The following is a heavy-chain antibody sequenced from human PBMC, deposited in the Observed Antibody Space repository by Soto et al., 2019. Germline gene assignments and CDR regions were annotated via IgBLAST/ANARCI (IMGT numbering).Heavy chain of an antibody. CDR3: AKDINGSPYYYGMDV. CDR2: ISWNSGNI. D-gene: IGHD1-26*01. CDR1: GFTFGDYG. J-gene: IGHJ6*02. Sequence: EVQLVESGGGLVQPGRSLRLSCVASGFTFGDYGMHWVRQAPGKGLEWVSGISWNSGNIGYADSVKGRFTISRDNAKNVLYLQMNSLRAEDTALYYCAKDINGSPYYYGMDVWGQGTTVTVSS. V-gene: IGHV3-9*01.